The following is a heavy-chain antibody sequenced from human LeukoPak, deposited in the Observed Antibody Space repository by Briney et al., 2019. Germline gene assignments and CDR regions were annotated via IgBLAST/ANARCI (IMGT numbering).Heavy chain of an antibody. V-gene: IGHV5-51*01. Sequence: GESLKISCKGSGYSLTSYWIGWVRQMPGKGLEWMGIIYPGDSDTRYSPSFQGQVTISADKSISTAYLQWSSLKASDTAMYYCARTRGYGSGSYREPDYWGQGTLVTVSS. CDR2: IYPGDSDT. J-gene: IGHJ4*02. CDR1: GYSLTSYW. CDR3: ARTRGYGSGSYREPDY. D-gene: IGHD3-10*01.